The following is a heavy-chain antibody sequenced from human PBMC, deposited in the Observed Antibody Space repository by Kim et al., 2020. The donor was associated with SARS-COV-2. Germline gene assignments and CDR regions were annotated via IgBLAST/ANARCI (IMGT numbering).Heavy chain of an antibody. D-gene: IGHD5-12*01. Sequence: VKGRFTISRDNSKNTLYLQMNSLRAEDTAVYYCARGLSGRAVSAEYFQHWGQGTLVTVSS. CDR3: ARGLSGRAVSAEYFQH. J-gene: IGHJ1*01. V-gene: IGHV3-30*01.